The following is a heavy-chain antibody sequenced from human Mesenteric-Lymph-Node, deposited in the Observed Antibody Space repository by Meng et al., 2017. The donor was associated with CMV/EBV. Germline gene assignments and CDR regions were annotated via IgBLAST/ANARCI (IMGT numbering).Heavy chain of an antibody. V-gene: IGHV4-34*01. Sequence: SETLSLTCAVHGGSFSGYYWSWIRQIPGKGLEWIGESNHTGSTKYNPSLKSRVIMAVDTPKRHFSLKLSSVTAADTAIYYCARDEVIVVATGMDVWGQGTTVTVSS. CDR1: GGSFSGYY. D-gene: IGHD2-2*01. CDR2: SNHTGST. CDR3: ARDEVIVVATGMDV. J-gene: IGHJ6*02.